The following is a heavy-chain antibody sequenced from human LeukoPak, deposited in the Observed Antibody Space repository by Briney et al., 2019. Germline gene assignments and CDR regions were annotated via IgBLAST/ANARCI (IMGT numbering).Heavy chain of an antibody. CDR1: GFTFSSYG. J-gene: IGHJ1*01. CDR2: ISYDGSNK. CDR3: AEGGGYPEYFQH. D-gene: IGHD6-25*01. Sequence: GGSLRLSCAASGFTFSSYGMHWVRQAPGKGLEWVAVISYDGSNKYYADSVKGRFTISRDNSKNTLYLQMNSLRAEDTAVYYCAEGGGYPEYFQHWGQGTLVTVSS. V-gene: IGHV3-30*18.